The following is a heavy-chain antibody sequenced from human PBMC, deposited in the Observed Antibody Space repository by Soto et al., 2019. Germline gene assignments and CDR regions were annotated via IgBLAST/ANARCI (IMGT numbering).Heavy chain of an antibody. D-gene: IGHD3-10*01. CDR3: ASLGAGLDY. CDR1: GYTFTTYW. CDR2: IFPSDSDT. Sequence: PGESLKISCQGSGYTFTTYWIAWVRQMPGKGLEWMGIIFPSDSDTRYSPSFQGQVSISADKSINTAYLQWSSLKASDTAMYYCASLGAGLDYWGQGTQVTVSS. V-gene: IGHV5-51*01. J-gene: IGHJ4*02.